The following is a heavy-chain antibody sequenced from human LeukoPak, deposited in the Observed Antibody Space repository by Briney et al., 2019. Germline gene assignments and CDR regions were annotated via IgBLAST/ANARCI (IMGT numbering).Heavy chain of an antibody. CDR3: AKDLLGATSY. CDR1: GFIFSNDG. V-gene: IGHV3-30*02. CDR2: IRYDGINK. D-gene: IGHD1-26*01. Sequence: PGGSLKLSCEASGFIFSNDGIHWVRRAPGKGLEWVAFIRYDGINKYYADSVKGRFTISRDNSKNTLYLQMNSLRGEDTALYYCAKDLLGATSYWGQGTLVTVSS. J-gene: IGHJ4*02.